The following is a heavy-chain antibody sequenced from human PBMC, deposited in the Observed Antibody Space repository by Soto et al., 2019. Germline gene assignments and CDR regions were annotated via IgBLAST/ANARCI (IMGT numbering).Heavy chain of an antibody. J-gene: IGHJ5*02. Sequence: QITLKESGPTLVKPTQTLTLTCTFSGFSLSTSGVGVGWIRQPPGKALEWLALIYWDADKRYSPSLKSRLTISKDTSKNQVVLTMTNMDPVDTATYYCAHVGYCISFSGSNWFDPWGQGTLVTVSS. D-gene: IGHD2-2*01. V-gene: IGHV2-5*02. CDR3: AHVGYCISFSGSNWFDP. CDR2: IYWDADK. CDR1: GFSLSTSGVG.